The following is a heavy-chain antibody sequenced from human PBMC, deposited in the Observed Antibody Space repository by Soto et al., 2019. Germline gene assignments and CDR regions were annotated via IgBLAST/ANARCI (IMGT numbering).Heavy chain of an antibody. D-gene: IGHD1-26*01. CDR1: GGSISSRSYY. J-gene: IGHJ6*02. CDR2: IYYSGST. Sequence: PSETLSLTCTVSGGSISSRSYYWGWIRQPPGKGLEWIGNIYYSGSTYYNPSLKSRVTISVDTSKNQFSLKLSSVTAADTAVYYCARLRWELLRYYYYYYDMDVWGQGTTVT. V-gene: IGHV4-39*01. CDR3: ARLRWELLRYYYYYYDMDV.